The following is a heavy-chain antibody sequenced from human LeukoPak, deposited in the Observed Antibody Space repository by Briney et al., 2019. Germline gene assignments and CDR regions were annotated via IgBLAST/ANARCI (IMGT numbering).Heavy chain of an antibody. V-gene: IGHV3-33*01. Sequence: PGRSLRLSCAASGSTFSSYAMHWVRQAPGKGLEWVAVIWYDGSNKYYVDSVKGRFTISRDNSKNTLSLQMNSLRAEDTAVYYCARVNYDYGAYVVAFEIWGQGKRVTVSS. J-gene: IGHJ3*02. CDR1: GSTFSSYA. CDR2: IWYDGSNK. CDR3: ARVNYDYGAYVVAFEI. D-gene: IGHD4-17*01.